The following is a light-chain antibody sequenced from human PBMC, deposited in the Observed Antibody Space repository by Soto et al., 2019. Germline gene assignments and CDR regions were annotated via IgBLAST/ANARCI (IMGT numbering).Light chain of an antibody. CDR3: PSYTCAIAIVV. V-gene: IGLV2-14*01. CDR2: DVS. Sequence: QSALTQPASVSGSPGQSITISCCGSTSDVGGYDNVFWYQQYPGKVPKLMIYDVSNRPSRVSDRFSGSTSGNTASLTISGLQADDEADYYGPSYTCAIAIVVFGVGTKRAVL. CDR1: TSDVGGYDN. J-gene: IGLJ2*01.